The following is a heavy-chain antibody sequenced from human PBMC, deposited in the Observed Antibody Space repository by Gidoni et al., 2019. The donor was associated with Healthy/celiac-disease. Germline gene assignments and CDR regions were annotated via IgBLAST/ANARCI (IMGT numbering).Heavy chain of an antibody. CDR2: INHSGST. CDR3: ARGGDSGPTVTDHDFFDY. J-gene: IGHJ4*02. D-gene: IGHD4-17*01. CDR1: GGSFSGYY. V-gene: IGHV4-34*01. Sequence: QVQLQPWGAGLLKPSETLSLTCAVYGGSFSGYYWSWIRQPPGKGLEWIGEINHSGSTNYNPSLKSRVTISVDTSKNQFSLKLGSVTAADTAVYYCARGGDSGPTVTDHDFFDYWGQGTLVTVSS.